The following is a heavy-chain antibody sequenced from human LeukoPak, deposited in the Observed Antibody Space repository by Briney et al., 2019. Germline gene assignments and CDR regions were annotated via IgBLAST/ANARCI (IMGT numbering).Heavy chain of an antibody. CDR1: GFTFSNYG. Sequence: GGSLRLSCAASGFTFSNYGMHWVRQAPGKGLECVAVISYDGSNKYYADSVKGRFTTSRDNSKNTLYLQMNSLRAEDTAVYYCAKVMIPFAFDIWGQGTMVTVSS. J-gene: IGHJ3*02. D-gene: IGHD3-16*01. CDR3: AKVMIPFAFDI. CDR2: ISYDGSNK. V-gene: IGHV3-30*18.